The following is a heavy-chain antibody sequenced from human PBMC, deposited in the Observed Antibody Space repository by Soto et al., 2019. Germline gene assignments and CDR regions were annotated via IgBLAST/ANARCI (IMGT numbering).Heavy chain of an antibody. Sequence: SETLSLTCSVSDDSVNSGGHYWSWIRQHPGEGLEWIGYIFYTGSTYYNPSLKSRVTLSVDRSQNRFSLKLTSVTAADTAVCYCARAHYCTSGICFDLWGQGTLVTVSS. J-gene: IGHJ5*01. CDR1: DDSVNSGGHY. V-gene: IGHV4-31*03. D-gene: IGHD2-8*01. CDR3: ARAHYCTSGICFDL. CDR2: IFYTGST.